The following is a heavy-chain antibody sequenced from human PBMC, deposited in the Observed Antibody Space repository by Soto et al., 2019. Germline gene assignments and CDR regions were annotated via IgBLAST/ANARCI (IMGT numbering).Heavy chain of an antibody. CDR3: ARVGYYYDSSGYQDY. Sequence: LRLSCAASGFTFSSYEMNWVRQAPGKGLEWVSYISSSGSTIYYADSVKGRFTISRDNAKNSLYLQMNSLRAEDTAVYYCARVGYYYDSSGYQDYWGQGTLVTVSS. CDR2: ISSSGSTI. V-gene: IGHV3-48*03. CDR1: GFTFSSYE. D-gene: IGHD3-22*01. J-gene: IGHJ4*02.